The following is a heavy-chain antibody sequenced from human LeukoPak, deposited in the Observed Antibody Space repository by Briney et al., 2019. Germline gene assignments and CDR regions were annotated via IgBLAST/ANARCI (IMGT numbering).Heavy chain of an antibody. CDR3: AGRVARSSSGLFY. Sequence: SETRSLTVTVLSRTIPRTSYSWCGIRQPPGKGLEWIGTIYYSGSTYYNPSLKSRVTVSVDTSKNQFSLKLSSVTAADTAVYYCAGRVARSSSGLFYRGQGTLVTVSS. V-gene: IGHV4-39*01. J-gene: IGHJ4*02. CDR1: SRTIPRTSYS. D-gene: IGHD6-6*01. CDR2: IYYSGST.